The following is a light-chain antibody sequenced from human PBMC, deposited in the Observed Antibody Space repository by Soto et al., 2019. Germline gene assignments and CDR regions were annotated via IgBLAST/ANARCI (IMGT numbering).Light chain of an antibody. CDR2: KAS. V-gene: IGKV1-5*03. CDR1: QTISSW. J-gene: IGKJ4*01. CDR3: RHYNNYLLT. Sequence: DIQMTQSPSTLSASVGDRVIITCRASQTISSWLAWYQQKPGKAPKLLIYKASSLESGVPSRFSGSGSGTEFTLTISSLQPDDFATYYCRHYNNYLLTFGGGTKVDIK.